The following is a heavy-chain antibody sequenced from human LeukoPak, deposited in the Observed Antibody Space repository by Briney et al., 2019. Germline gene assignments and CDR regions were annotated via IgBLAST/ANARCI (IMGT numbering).Heavy chain of an antibody. CDR3: ARIRCGHSGSVCYNH. D-gene: IGHD3-9*01. CDR1: GVSINDYY. V-gene: IGHV4-34*01. Sequence: SETLSLTCGVFGVSINDYYWSWIRQPPGKGLEWIGEISHTEGTRYNPSLESRVTMSVGTSENQLSLKLIFVTAADTAVYYCARIRCGHSGSVCYNHWGLGTLVTVSP. J-gene: IGHJ1*01. CDR2: ISHTEGT.